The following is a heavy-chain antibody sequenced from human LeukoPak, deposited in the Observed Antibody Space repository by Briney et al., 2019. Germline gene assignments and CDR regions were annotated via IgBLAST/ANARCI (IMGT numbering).Heavy chain of an antibody. CDR3: ARDNSVGDIAWWFDP. CDR1: GYTFTSNY. J-gene: IGHJ5*02. V-gene: IGHV1-46*01. CDR2: ISPSGGST. Sequence: ASVKVSCKAFGYTFTSNYMHWVRQAPGQGPEWMGVISPSGGSTTYAQKFQGRVTMTRDMSTTTDYMELSSLRSEDTAVYYCARDNSVGDIAWWFDPWGQGTLVTVSS. D-gene: IGHD3-16*02.